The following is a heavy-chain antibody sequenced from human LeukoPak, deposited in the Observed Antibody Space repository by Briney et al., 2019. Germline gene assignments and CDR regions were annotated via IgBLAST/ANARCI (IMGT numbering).Heavy chain of an antibody. V-gene: IGHV4-38-2*02. J-gene: IGHJ4*02. CDR1: GGSISSYY. CDR3: ARGGTMVRGVIDY. D-gene: IGHD3-10*01. CDR2: IYHSGST. Sequence: PSETLSLTCTVSGGSISSYYWSWIRQPPGKGLEWIGSIYHSGSTYYNPSLKSRVTISVDTSRNQFSLKLSSVTAADTAVYYCARGGTMVRGVIDYWGQGTLVTVSS.